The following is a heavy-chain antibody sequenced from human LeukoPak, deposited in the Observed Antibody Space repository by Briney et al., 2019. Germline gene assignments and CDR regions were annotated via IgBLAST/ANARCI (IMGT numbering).Heavy chain of an antibody. Sequence: GGSLRLSCAASGFTFSSYAMSWVRQAPGKGLEWVSAISGSGGSTYYADSVKGRFTISRDNSKSTLYLQMNSLRAEDTAVYYCAKEGPLRYFDWLFHPFDYWGQGTLVTVSS. CDR1: GFTFSSYA. CDR2: ISGSGGST. V-gene: IGHV3-23*01. J-gene: IGHJ4*02. D-gene: IGHD3-9*01. CDR3: AKEGPLRYFDWLFHPFDY.